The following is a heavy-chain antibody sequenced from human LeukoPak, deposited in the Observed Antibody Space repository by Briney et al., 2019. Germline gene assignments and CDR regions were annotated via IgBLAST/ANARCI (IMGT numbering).Heavy chain of an antibody. J-gene: IGHJ5*02. V-gene: IGHV4-34*01. CDR3: ARDLLWFGNANWFDP. CDR2: ISHSGST. D-gene: IGHD3-10*01. CDR1: GGSFSGYY. Sequence: SETLSLTCAVYGGSFSGYYWSWIRQPPGKGLEWIGEISHSGSTNYNPSLKSRVTISVDTSKNQFSLKLSSVTAADTAVYYCARDLLWFGNANWFDPWGQGTLVTVSS.